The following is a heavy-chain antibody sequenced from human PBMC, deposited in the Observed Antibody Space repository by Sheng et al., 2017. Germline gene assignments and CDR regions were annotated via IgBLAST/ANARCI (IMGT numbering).Heavy chain of an antibody. CDR1: GFTFSSYS. D-gene: IGHD3-10*01. J-gene: IGHJ6*02. CDR3: ARNFRAAYGSGSYPLPYYYYGMDV. CDR2: ISSSSYI. Sequence: EVQLVESGGGLVKPGGSLRLSCAASGFTFSSYSMNWVRQAPGKGLEWVSSISSSSYIYYADSVKGRFTISRDNAKNSLYLQMNSLRAEDTAVYYCARNFRAAYGSGSYPLPYYYYGMDVVGPRDH. V-gene: IGHV3-21*01.